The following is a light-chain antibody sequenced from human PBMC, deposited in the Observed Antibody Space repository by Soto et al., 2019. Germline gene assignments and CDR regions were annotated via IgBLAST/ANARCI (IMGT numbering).Light chain of an antibody. Sequence: QSVLTPPPSASGSPGQSVTISCTGTSSDVGGYNYVSWYQQHPGKAPKVMIYEVNKRPSGVPDRFSGSKSGNTASLTVSGLQAEDDADYTGINNWVFGGGNKRTVI. CDR2: EVN. J-gene: IGLJ3*02. CDR3: INNWV. CDR1: SSDVGGYNY. V-gene: IGLV2-8*01.